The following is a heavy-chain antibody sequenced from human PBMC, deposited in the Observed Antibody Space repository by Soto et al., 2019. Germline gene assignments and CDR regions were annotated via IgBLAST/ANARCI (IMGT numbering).Heavy chain of an antibody. V-gene: IGHV1-46*01. D-gene: IGHD1-26*01. Sequence: QVQLVQSGAEVKKPGASVKVSCKASGYTFTDYHIHWVRQAPGQGLEWMGIINLRGGTTEYAHKFRGRVTVTGDTSTKTAYMELRSLRSEDTAMYFCARGPEDSDVPRWDYWGQGTLVTVSS. CDR2: INLRGGTT. CDR1: GYTFTDYH. J-gene: IGHJ4*02. CDR3: ARGPEDSDVPRWDY.